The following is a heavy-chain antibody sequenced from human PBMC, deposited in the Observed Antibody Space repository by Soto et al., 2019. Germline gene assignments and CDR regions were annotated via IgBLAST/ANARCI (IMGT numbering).Heavy chain of an antibody. CDR2: INHSGST. Sequence: QVQLQQWGAGLLKPSETLSLTCAVYGGSFSGYYWSWIRQPPGKGLEWIGEINHSGSTNYNPSLKSRVTISVDTSKNQFTLKLSSVTAADTAVYYCARGIAARKPFDYSGQGTLVTASS. D-gene: IGHD6-6*01. CDR3: ARGIAARKPFDY. V-gene: IGHV4-34*01. CDR1: GGSFSGYY. J-gene: IGHJ4*02.